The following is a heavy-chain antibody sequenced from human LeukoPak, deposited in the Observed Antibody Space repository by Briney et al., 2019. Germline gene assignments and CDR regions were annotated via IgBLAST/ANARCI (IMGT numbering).Heavy chain of an antibody. CDR1: GVIFSNTW. D-gene: IGHD4-17*01. Sequence: GGSLRLSCTASGVIFSNTWLNWVRQAPGKGLEWVGRLKSKTEGWPIDYAAPVQGRFTLSREDSKNTVYLQMNSPQSEDTAVYYCATDLRGVGGHQPFDNWGQGTLVTVSS. J-gene: IGHJ4*02. CDR2: LKSKTEGWPI. V-gene: IGHV3-15*07. CDR3: ATDLRGVGGHQPFDN.